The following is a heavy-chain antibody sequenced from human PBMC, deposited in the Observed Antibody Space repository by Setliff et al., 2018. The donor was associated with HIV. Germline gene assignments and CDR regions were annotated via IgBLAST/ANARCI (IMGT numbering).Heavy chain of an antibody. V-gene: IGHV4-59*08. J-gene: IGHJ2*01. D-gene: IGHD5-12*01. CDR2: IYFTGSS. CDR1: GGSISTYY. Sequence: SETLSLTCTVSGGSISTYYWSWIRQPPGKGLEWIGSIYFTGSSDNNPSLKSRVTLSVDTSKHQFSLKLSSVTAADTAVYYCARPSAGGGYNYWYFDLWGRGTLVTVSS. CDR3: ARPSAGGGYNYWYFDL.